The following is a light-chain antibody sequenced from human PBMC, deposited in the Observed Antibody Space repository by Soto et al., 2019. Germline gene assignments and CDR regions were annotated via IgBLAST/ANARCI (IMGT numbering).Light chain of an antibody. CDR3: SSYTGSYTLV. J-gene: IGLJ1*01. CDR2: EVS. V-gene: IGLV2-14*01. CDR1: SSDVGGYNY. Sequence: QSALTQPASVSGSPGQSITISCTGTSSDVGGYNYVSWYQQHPGKAPKLMIYEVSNRPSGVSNRFSGSKSGNTASLTISGLQAEDEADYYCSSYTGSYTLVFGTGTKVTVL.